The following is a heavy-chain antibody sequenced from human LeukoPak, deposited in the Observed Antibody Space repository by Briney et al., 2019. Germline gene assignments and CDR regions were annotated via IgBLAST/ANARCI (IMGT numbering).Heavy chain of an antibody. CDR3: ARPTSGYYWFDP. CDR1: GGSISSSNYY. CDR2: ISYSGST. V-gene: IGHV4-39*01. Sequence: NPSETLSLTCTVSGGSISSSNYYWGWIRQPPGKGLEWIGTISYSGSTYYNPSLKSRVTISVDTSKNQLSLKLSSVTAADTAVYYCARPTSGYYWFDPWGQGTLVTVSS. D-gene: IGHD5-12*01. J-gene: IGHJ5*02.